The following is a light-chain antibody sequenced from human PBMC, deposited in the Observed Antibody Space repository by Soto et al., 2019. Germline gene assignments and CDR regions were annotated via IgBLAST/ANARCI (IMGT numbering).Light chain of an antibody. Sequence: QSVLTQPASVSGSPGQSITISCTGTRRDVGGYKYVSWYQQHPDKAPKLMIYEVSNRPSGVPNRFSGSKSGTTASLTISGLQDEDEADYYCISYTDSSTFVFGTGTKVTV. CDR1: RRDVGGYKY. CDR2: EVS. CDR3: ISYTDSSTFV. J-gene: IGLJ1*01. V-gene: IGLV2-14*03.